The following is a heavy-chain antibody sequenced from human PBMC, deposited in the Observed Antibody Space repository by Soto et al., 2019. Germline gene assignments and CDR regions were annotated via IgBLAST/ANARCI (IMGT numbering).Heavy chain of an antibody. CDR3: ARNWDYSVKG. Sequence: QVQLQESGPGLVKPSGTLSLTCAVSGDSISSDNWWSWVRQPPGKGLEWIGEIHHGGSTNYNPSLKSRVTISVDKSNKQFSLELSSVTAADTAVYFCARNWDYSVKGWGQGTLVTISS. CDR1: GDSISSDNW. D-gene: IGHD7-27*01. CDR2: IHHGGST. J-gene: IGHJ1*01. V-gene: IGHV4-4*02.